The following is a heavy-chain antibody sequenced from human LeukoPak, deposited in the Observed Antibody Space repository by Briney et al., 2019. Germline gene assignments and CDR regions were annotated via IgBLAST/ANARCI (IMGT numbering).Heavy chain of an antibody. Sequence: PGGSLRLSCAASGFTFSDHYMDWVRQAPGKGLEWVGRSRNKANSYTTEYAASVTGRFTILRDDSKNLVFLQMNSLKPEDTAVYYCARRGPDGNYGSDYWGQGTLVTVSS. V-gene: IGHV3-72*01. CDR1: GFTFSDHY. CDR3: ARRGPDGNYGSDY. J-gene: IGHJ4*02. CDR2: SRNKANSYTT. D-gene: IGHD3-22*01.